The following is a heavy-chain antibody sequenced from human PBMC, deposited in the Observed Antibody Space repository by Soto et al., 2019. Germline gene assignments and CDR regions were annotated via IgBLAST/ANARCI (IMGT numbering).Heavy chain of an antibody. J-gene: IGHJ4*02. CDR1: GFTFSSYA. D-gene: IGHD6-19*01. CDR3: AKVVAVAGSRRWYCFDY. CDR2: ISGSGGST. V-gene: IGHV3-23*01. Sequence: GGSLRLSCAASGFTFSSYAMSWVRQAPGKGLEWVSAISGSGGSTYYADSVKGRFTISRDNSKNTLYLQMNSLRAEDTAVYYCAKVVAVAGSRRWYCFDYWGQGTLVTVSS.